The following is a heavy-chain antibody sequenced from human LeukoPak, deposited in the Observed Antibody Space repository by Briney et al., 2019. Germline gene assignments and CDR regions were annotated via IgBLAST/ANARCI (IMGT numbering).Heavy chain of an antibody. CDR2: ISFDGSNK. CDR3: AKGVGGIVGATVDY. V-gene: IGHV3-30*18. Sequence: GRSLRLSCAASGFTLSSYGMHWVRQAPGKGLEWVAVISFDGSNKFHADSVKGRFTISRDNSKNRLYLQMNSLRAEDTAVYYCAKGVGGIVGATVDYWGQGTLVTVSS. J-gene: IGHJ4*02. D-gene: IGHD1-26*01. CDR1: GFTLSSYG.